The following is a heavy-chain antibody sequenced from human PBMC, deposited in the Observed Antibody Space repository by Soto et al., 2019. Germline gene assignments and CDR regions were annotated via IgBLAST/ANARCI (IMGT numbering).Heavy chain of an antibody. CDR1: GFTFTYYS. J-gene: IGHJ2*01. V-gene: IGHV3-23*01. CDR2: ISGRGDTT. Sequence: PGGSLRLSCVASSGFTFTYYSMSWVRQAPGKGLEWVAHISGRGDTTYYADSVKGRFTISRDNSKNTLYLQMNSLRAEDTAVYNCAKEPVGPDWYFDLWGRGTLVTVSS. CDR3: AKEPVGPDWYFDL.